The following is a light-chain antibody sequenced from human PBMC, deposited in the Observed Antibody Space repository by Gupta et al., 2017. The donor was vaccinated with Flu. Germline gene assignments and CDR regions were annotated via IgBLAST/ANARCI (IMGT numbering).Light chain of an antibody. Sequence: DIQMTQSPSTLSASVGDRVTITCRASQIISNGLAWYQQKPGKAPDLLISRTSSLESGVPSRFSGSGSGTEFTLTISSLQPDDSATYYCQQDIDFPRTFGQGTKVEIK. CDR3: QQDIDFPRT. J-gene: IGKJ1*01. V-gene: IGKV1-5*03. CDR1: QIISNG. CDR2: RTS.